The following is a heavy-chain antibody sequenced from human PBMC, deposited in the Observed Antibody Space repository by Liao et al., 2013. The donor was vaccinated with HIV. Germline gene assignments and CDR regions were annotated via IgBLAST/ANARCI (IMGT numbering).Heavy chain of an antibody. Sequence: QVQLQESGPGLMKPSETLSLTCTVSGGSISSHYWSWIRQAPGRGLEWIGYIYYSGSANYNPSLKSRVTISVDTSKNQFSLKLSSVTAADTAVYYCARGAVVGAPYYFDYWGQGTLVTVSS. CDR3: ARGAVVGAPYYFDY. CDR1: GGSISSHY. V-gene: IGHV4-59*11. CDR2: IYYSGSA. J-gene: IGHJ4*02. D-gene: IGHD2-15*01.